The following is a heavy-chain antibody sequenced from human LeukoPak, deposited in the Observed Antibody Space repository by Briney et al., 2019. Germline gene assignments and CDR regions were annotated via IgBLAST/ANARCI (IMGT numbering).Heavy chain of an antibody. J-gene: IGHJ4*02. CDR1: GFTFSDHY. CDR3: VRVVHITANYPFDY. V-gene: IGHV3-72*01. D-gene: IGHD2-21*01. CDR2: IRKKGNNYNT. Sequence: GGSLRLSCTVSGFTFSDHYMDWVRLAPGKGLAWVGRIRKKGNNYNTEYAASVKGRFTISRDDARNSLYLQLNSLKLEDTAVYYCVRVVHITANYPFDYWGQGTLVTVSS.